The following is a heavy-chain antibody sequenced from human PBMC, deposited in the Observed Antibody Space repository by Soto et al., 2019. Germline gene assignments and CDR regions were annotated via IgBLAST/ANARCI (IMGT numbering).Heavy chain of an antibody. J-gene: IGHJ6*02. CDR3: ATGYSSSWYYYYYGMDV. CDR2: MNPNSGNT. CDR1: GYTFTSYD. Sequence: QVQLVQSGAEVKKPGASVKVSCKASGYTFTSYDINWVRQATGQGLEWMGWMNPNSGNTGYAQKFQGRVTMTRNTSISTAYMELSSLRSEDTAVYYCATGYSSSWYYYYYGMDVWGQGTTVTVSS. D-gene: IGHD6-13*01. V-gene: IGHV1-8*01.